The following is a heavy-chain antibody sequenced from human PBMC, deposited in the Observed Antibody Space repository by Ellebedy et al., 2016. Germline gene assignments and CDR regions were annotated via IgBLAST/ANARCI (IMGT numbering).Heavy chain of an antibody. CDR3: ASHRGQFYDILTGYYGVIYYFDY. V-gene: IGHV4-34*01. CDR1: GGSLTGYY. CDR2: INESGVT. D-gene: IGHD3-9*01. Sequence: SETLSLTXAFHGGSLTGYYWNWIRQSPGKGLEWIGQINESGVTTYNPSLKSRVTMSVDTSRKQFSLKLSSVTAADTAVYYCASHRGQFYDILTGYYGVIYYFDYWGQGTLVTVSS. J-gene: IGHJ4*02.